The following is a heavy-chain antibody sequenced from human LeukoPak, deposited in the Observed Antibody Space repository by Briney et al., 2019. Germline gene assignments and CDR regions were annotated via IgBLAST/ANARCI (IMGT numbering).Heavy chain of an antibody. CDR1: GYSFTGHY. V-gene: IGHV1-2*02. D-gene: IGHD1-14*01. J-gene: IGHJ6*03. CDR3: AKTKNYYSYYLDV. Sequence: GASVRVSCKASGYSFTGHYMHWVRQAPGQGLEWMGWINPKSGDTNYAQKFQGTNYAQKFQGRVTMTRDTSISTAYMELNRLRSDDTAVYYCAKTKNYYSYYLDVWGKGTTVTVSS. CDR2: INPKSGDTNYAQKFQGT.